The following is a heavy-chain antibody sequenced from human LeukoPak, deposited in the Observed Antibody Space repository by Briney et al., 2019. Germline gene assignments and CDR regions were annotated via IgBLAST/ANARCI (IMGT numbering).Heavy chain of an antibody. D-gene: IGHD1-1*01. V-gene: IGHV1-18*04. CDR2: ISAYNGNT. CDR1: GYTFTAYY. J-gene: IGHJ4*02. CDR3: AREGVDWNHSVYYFDY. Sequence: ASVKVSCKASGYTFTAYYLHWVRQAPGQGLEWMGWISAYNGNTNYAQKLQGRVTMTTDTSTSTADMELSRLRSDDTAVYYCAREGVDWNHSVYYFDYWGQGTLVTVSS.